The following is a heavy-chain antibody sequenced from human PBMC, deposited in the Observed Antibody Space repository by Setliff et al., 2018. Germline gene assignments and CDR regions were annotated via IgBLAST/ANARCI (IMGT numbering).Heavy chain of an antibody. Sequence: GASVKVSCKASGYTFTGYFMHWVRQAPGQGLEWMGWINPNSGGTNYAQKFQGRVTMTRDTSISTAYMELSRLRSDDTAVYYCARATMVRGVSRYYYYYMDVWGKGTTVTVSS. J-gene: IGHJ6*03. CDR2: INPNSGGT. CDR1: GYTFTGYF. D-gene: IGHD3-10*01. V-gene: IGHV1-2*02. CDR3: ARATMVRGVSRYYYYYMDV.